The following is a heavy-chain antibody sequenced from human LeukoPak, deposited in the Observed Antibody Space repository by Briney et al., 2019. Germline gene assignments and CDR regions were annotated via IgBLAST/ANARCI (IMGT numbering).Heavy chain of an antibody. CDR2: ISAYNGNT. CDR1: GYTFTSYG. CDR3: ARDLEGYCSSTSCSVGDY. J-gene: IGHJ4*02. V-gene: IGHV1-18*01. Sequence: ASVKVSCKASGYTFTSYGISWVRQAPGQGLEWMGWISAYNGNTNYAQKLQGRVTMTTDTSTSTAYMELRSLRSDDTAMYYCARDLEGYCSSTSCSVGDYWGQGTLVTVSS. D-gene: IGHD2-2*01.